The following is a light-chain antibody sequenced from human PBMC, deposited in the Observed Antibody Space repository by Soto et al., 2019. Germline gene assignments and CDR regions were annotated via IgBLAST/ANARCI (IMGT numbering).Light chain of an antibody. V-gene: IGKV3-20*01. J-gene: IGKJ5*01. CDR3: PQSANSPIT. Sequence: IGLTPNKSTLSLSPGESATLSCRASQSIPNHNLAWYQQKPGQAPRLLIYGVSSRASGIPDRFFGSGSGTDFTLTINRLEPEDFAVYYCPQSANSPITSGQGTRPEI. CDR2: GVS. CDR1: QSIPNHN.